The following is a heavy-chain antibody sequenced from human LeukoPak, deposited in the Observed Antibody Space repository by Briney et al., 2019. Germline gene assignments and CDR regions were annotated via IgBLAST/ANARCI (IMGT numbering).Heavy chain of an antibody. J-gene: IGHJ4*02. V-gene: IGHV3-74*01. CDR1: GFTFSSHW. D-gene: IGHD6-19*01. CDR3: ASCSGWHYYFDY. Sequence: GGSLRLSCAASGFTFSSHWMHWVRQTPGRGLVWVSRINTDESKINHADSVKGRFTISRDNAKNMLYLQMNSLRAEDTAVYYCASCSGWHYYFDYWGQGTLVTVSS. CDR2: INTDESKI.